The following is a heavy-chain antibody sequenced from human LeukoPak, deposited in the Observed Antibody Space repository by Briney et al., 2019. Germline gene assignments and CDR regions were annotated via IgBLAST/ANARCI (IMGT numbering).Heavy chain of an antibody. Sequence: SVKVSCKASGGTFCSYAISWVRQAPGQGLEWMGEIIPIFGTAHYAQKFQGRVTLTPDKSTSTASMELSSLRSEDTAVFYCARGHHPPYYGMDVWGQKTTVTVSS. J-gene: IGHJ6*02. CDR1: GGTFCSYA. V-gene: IGHV1-69*06. CDR2: IIPIFGTA. CDR3: ARGHHPPYYGMDV.